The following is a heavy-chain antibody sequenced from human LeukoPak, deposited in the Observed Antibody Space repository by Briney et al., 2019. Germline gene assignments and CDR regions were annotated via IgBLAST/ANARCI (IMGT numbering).Heavy chain of an antibody. D-gene: IGHD3-22*01. CDR1: GGSFSGYY. Sequence: SETLSLTCAVYGGSFSGYYWGWIRQPPGKGLEWIGNIFYSGSTYYSPSLRSRVTISLDTSRNQFSLKLSSVTAADRALYYCARQTTSGYLDYWGQGTLVTVS. CDR2: IFYSGST. V-gene: IGHV4-34*12. CDR3: ARQTTSGYLDY. J-gene: IGHJ4*02.